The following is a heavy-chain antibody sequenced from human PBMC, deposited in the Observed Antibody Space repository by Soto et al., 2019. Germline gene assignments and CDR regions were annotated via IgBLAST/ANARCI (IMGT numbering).Heavy chain of an antibody. CDR1: GFSFSDSA. J-gene: IGHJ4*02. V-gene: IGHV3-73*01. CDR2: IRSKANDYAT. D-gene: IGHD2-21*01. Sequence: GGSLRLSCAASGFSFSDSAIQWVRQASGKGLEWVGRIRSKANDYATAYDASVKGRFTISRDDSKNTAYLQMNSLKTEDTAVYYCVRHVGETYFDYWGQGT. CDR3: VRHVGETYFDY.